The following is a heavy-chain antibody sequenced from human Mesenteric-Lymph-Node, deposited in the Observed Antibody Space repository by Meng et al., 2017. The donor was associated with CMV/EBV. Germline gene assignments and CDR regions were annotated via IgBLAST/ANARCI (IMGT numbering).Heavy chain of an antibody. Sequence: GSLKISCAASGFSFSSYWMYWVRQAPGKGLVWVSRIDSDDFGTTFADSVKGRFTISRDNAKNTMYLQMNSLRAEDTAVYYCARSSGNYGMDVWGQGTTVTVSS. D-gene: IGHD3-10*01. CDR2: IDSDDFGT. V-gene: IGHV3-74*01. CDR1: GFSFSSYW. CDR3: ARSSGNYGMDV. J-gene: IGHJ6*02.